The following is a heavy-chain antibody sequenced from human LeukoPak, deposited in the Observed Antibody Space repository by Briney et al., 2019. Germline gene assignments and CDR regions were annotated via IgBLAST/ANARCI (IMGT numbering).Heavy chain of an antibody. CDR3: VNGDQSSWYRTLLY. D-gene: IGHD6-13*01. V-gene: IGHV3-64D*06. CDR2: ISSNGGST. J-gene: IGHJ4*02. Sequence: GGSLRLSCSASGFTFSTYAMHWVRQAPGKGLEYVSAISSNGGSTYYADSVKGRFTISRDNSKNTLYLQMSSLRAEDTAMYYCVNGDQSSWYRTLLYWGQGTLVTVSS. CDR1: GFTFSTYA.